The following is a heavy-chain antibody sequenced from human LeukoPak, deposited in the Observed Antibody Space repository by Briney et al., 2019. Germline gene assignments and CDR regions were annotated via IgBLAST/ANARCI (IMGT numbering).Heavy chain of an antibody. CDR3: TTDRSAVTGEFYYYGMDV. J-gene: IGHJ6*02. CDR1: GFTFTRTW. Sequence: GGSLRLSCAASGFTFTRTWMSWVRQAPGKGLEWVGRIKSEEDGGTTDYVAPVKGRFTISRDDSINTLYLQMESLRTEDAAVYFCTTDRSAVTGEFYYYGMDVWGQGTPVTVSS. CDR2: IKSEEDGGTT. D-gene: IGHD7-27*01. V-gene: IGHV3-15*01.